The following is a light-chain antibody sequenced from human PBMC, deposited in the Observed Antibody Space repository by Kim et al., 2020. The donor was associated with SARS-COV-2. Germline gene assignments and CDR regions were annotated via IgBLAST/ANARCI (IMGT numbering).Light chain of an antibody. CDR1: QNINRNY. V-gene: IGKV3-20*01. CDR2: GAS. J-gene: IGKJ2*01. Sequence: EIVLTQSPGTLSLSPGERATLSCRASQNINRNYLAWYQQKVGQGPRLLIYGASSRATGIPGRFSGSGSGTDFTLTISRLEPEDFAVYYCQQYVGSPLYTGSPLYTFGQGTKLEIK. CDR3: QQYVGSPLYTGSPLYT.